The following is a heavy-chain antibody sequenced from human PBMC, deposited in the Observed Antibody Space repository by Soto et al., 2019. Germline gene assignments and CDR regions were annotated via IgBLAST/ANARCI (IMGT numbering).Heavy chain of an antibody. D-gene: IGHD2-15*01. CDR2: INHSGST. J-gene: IGHJ2*01. CDR3: VSKLGSCTGGSCNWYFDL. CDR1: GGSFSGFY. Sequence: QVQLQKWGAGLLKPSETLSLTCAVYGGSFSGFYWSWIRQPPGKGLEWIGEINHSGSTNYNPSLKSRVTISADTSKNQFSLQLSSVTAADTAVYYCVSKLGSCTGGSCNWYFDLWGRGTLVTVSS. V-gene: IGHV4-34*01.